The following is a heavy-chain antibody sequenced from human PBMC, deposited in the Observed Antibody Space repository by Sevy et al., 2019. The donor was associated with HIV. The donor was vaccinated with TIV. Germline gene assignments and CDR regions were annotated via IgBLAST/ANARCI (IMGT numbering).Heavy chain of an antibody. D-gene: IGHD1-26*01. CDR3: MGALLKADSL. V-gene: IGHV3-7*01. Sequence: GGSLRLSCAASGFNIRAHWMLWVRQAPGKGLEWVANINEDGSTKYYLDSVKGRFTISRDNAENSAFLQMNSLRVEDTGVYYCMGALLKADSLWGQGTLVTVSS. CDR2: INEDGSTK. J-gene: IGHJ4*02. CDR1: GFNIRAHW.